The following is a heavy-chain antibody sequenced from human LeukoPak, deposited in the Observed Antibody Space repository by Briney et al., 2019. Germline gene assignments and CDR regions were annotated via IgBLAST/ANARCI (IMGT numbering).Heavy chain of an antibody. CDR2: IYPGDSDT. J-gene: IGHJ4*02. CDR1: GYSFTSYW. V-gene: IGHV5-51*01. D-gene: IGHD6-19*01. Sequence: GESLKISCKGSGYSFTSYWIGWVRQMPGKGLEWMCIIYPGDSDTRYSPSFQGQVTISAAKSISTSYLQWSSLKASGTAMYYCARQSSGCFDYWGQGTLVTVSS. CDR3: ARQSSGCFDY.